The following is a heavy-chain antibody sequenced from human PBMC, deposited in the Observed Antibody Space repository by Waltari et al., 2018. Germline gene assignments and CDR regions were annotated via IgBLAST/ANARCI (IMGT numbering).Heavy chain of an antibody. CDR3: ARDLVPAATLDY. CDR1: GGSISSSSYY. D-gene: IGHD2-2*01. J-gene: IGHJ4*02. V-gene: IGHV4-39*07. CDR2: IYYSGST. Sequence: QLQLQESGPGLVKPSETLSLTCTVSGGSISSSSYYWGWIRQPPGKGLEWIGSIYYSGSTYDNPSLKSRVTISVDTSKNQFSLKLSAVTAADTAVYYCARDLVPAATLDYWGQGTLVTVSS.